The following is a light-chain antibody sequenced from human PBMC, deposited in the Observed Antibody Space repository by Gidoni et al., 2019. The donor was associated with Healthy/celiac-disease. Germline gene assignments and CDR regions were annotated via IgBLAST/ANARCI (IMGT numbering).Light chain of an antibody. CDR3: QQSYSTPRT. V-gene: IGKV1-39*01. CDR1: QSISSY. J-gene: IGKJ1*01. Sequence: DIQMTQSPSSLSASVGDRVTITCRASQSISSYLNWYQQKPGKAPKLRIYAASRLQSGVPSRFSGRGSGTDFTLTISSLQPEDFATYYCQQSYSTPRTFXXXTKVEIK. CDR2: AAS.